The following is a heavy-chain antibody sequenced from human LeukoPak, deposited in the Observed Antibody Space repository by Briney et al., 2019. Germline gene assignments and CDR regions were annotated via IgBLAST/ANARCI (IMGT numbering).Heavy chain of an antibody. V-gene: IGHV1-2*02. J-gene: IGHJ4*02. CDR3: ARHKRYSSSWYDATIYY. CDR1: GGTFSSYA. CDR2: INPNSGGT. Sequence: GASVKVSCKASGGTFSSYAISWVRQAPGQGLECMGWINPNSGGTNYAQKFQGRVTMTRDTSISTAYMELSRLRSDDTAVYYCARHKRYSSSWYDATIYYWGQGTLVTVSS. D-gene: IGHD6-13*01.